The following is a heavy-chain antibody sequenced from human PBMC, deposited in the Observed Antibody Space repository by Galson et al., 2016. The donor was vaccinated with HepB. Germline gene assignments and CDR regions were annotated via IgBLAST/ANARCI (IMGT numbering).Heavy chain of an antibody. CDR3: AKDRPYGTGWYGCSES. Sequence: SLRLSCAVSGFTFSSNVMSWVRQTPGKGLEWVSSIIGSGGSTQYADSVKGRITVSRDASKSTLYLQMNSLRAEDTAVYYCAKDRPYGTGWYGCSESWGQGILVTVSS. V-gene: IGHV3-23*01. CDR1: GFTFSSNV. J-gene: IGHJ4*02. D-gene: IGHD6-13*01. CDR2: IIGSGGST.